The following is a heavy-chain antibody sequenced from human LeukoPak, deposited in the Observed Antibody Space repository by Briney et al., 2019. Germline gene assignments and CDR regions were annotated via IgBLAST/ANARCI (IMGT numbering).Heavy chain of an antibody. Sequence: ASVKVSCKASGYTFTSYGISWVRQAPGQGLEWMGWISAYNGNTNYAQKLQGRVTMTTDTSTSTAYMELRSLRSDDTAVYYCAREVDSRQAGGYSGYETRDWFDPWGQGTLVTVSS. CDR3: AREVDSRQAGGYSGYETRDWFDP. J-gene: IGHJ5*02. V-gene: IGHV1-18*01. CDR1: GYTFTSYG. D-gene: IGHD5-12*01. CDR2: ISAYNGNT.